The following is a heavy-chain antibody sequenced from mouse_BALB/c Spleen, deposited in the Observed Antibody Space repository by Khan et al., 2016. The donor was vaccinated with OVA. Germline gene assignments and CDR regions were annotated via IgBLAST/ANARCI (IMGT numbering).Heavy chain of an antibody. CDR1: GFNIKDTY. Sequence: VQLQQSGAELMKPGASVKLSCTVSGFNIKDTYLHWVTQRPDQGLEWIGRIDPANGNTKYDPKFQGKATLTADTSSNTAYLQLSSLTSEDTAVYYCTYSLLLYAIDYWGQGTSVTVSS. D-gene: IGHD1-2*01. CDR2: IDPANGNT. CDR3: TYSLLLYAIDY. J-gene: IGHJ4*01. V-gene: IGHV14-3*02.